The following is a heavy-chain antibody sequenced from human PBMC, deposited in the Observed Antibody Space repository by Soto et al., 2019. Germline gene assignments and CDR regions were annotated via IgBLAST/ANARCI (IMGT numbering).Heavy chain of an antibody. V-gene: IGHV1-18*01. D-gene: IGHD2-2*01. J-gene: IGHJ3*02. CDR3: AKIRAAMAFPDAFDI. Sequence: ASVKVSCKASGYTFTSYGISWVRQAPGQGLEWMGWISAYNGNTNYAQKLQGRVTMTTDTSTSTAYTELRSLRSDDTAVYYCAKIRAAMAFPDAFDIWGQGTMVTVSS. CDR2: ISAYNGNT. CDR1: GYTFTSYG.